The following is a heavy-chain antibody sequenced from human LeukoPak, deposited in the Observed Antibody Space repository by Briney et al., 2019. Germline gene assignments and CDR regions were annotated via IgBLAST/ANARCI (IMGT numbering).Heavy chain of an antibody. V-gene: IGHV3-7*01. CDR2: IKQDGSEK. CDR1: GFTFSSYW. J-gene: IGHJ4*02. CDR3: ARGGYCSSTSCSYYFDY. Sequence: RSGRSLRLSCAASGFTFSSYWMSWVRQAPGKGLEWVANIKQDGSEKYYVDSVKGRFTISRDNAKNSLYLQMNSLRAEDTAVYYCARGGYCSSTSCSYYFDYWGQGTLVTVSS. D-gene: IGHD2-2*01.